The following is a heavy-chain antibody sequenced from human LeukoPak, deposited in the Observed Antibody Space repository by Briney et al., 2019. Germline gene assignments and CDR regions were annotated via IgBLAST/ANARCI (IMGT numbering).Heavy chain of an antibody. CDR3: ARKGYGDYSGWFDP. CDR1: GFTFSSYW. V-gene: IGHV3-7*01. D-gene: IGHD4-17*01. Sequence: GGSLRLSCAASGFTFSSYWMSWVRQAPGKGLEWVANIKQDGSEKYYVDSVKGRFTISRDNAKNSLYLQMNSLRAEDTAVYYCARKGYGDYSGWFDPWGQGTLVTVSS. CDR2: IKQDGSEK. J-gene: IGHJ5*02.